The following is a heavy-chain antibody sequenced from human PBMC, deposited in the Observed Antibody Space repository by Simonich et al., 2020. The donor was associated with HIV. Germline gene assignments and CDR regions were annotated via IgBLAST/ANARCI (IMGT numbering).Heavy chain of an antibody. CDR3: ARGGRGYDDDSFDI. V-gene: IGHV3-23*01. Sequence: DVPLLESGGGLVQRGGSLRLSCAASGFTFSSIAMNWVRRAPGKGLGWVAGSSAGGEETYYADSVNGRFTISRDNSKNTLYLQMNSLRADDTAVYYCARGGRGYDDDSFDIWGQGTMVTVSS. J-gene: IGHJ3*02. CDR1: GFTFSSIA. D-gene: IGHD5-12*01. CDR2: SSAGGEET.